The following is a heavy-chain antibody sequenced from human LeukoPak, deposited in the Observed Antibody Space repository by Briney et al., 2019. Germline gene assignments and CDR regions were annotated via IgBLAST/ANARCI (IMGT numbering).Heavy chain of an antibody. CDR3: AGVQGSSGHGIFEY. J-gene: IGHJ4*02. D-gene: IGHD6-25*01. V-gene: IGHV3-7*01. CDR1: GFTFSNYG. CDR2: INQDGGET. Sequence: GGSLRLSCAASGFTFSNYGMSWVRQAPGKGLEWVANINQDGGETYYVDSVKGRFTISRDNARSPLYLQMNSLRVEDTAVYYCAGVQGSSGHGIFEYWGKGTLVPVSS.